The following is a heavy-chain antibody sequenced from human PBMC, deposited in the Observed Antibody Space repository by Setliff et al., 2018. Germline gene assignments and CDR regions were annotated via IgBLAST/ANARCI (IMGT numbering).Heavy chain of an antibody. V-gene: IGHV4-4*09. J-gene: IGHJ5*02. CDR3: ARDNTILGATDH. Sequence: KPSETLSLTCIVSGGSISNYYWSWIRQPPGKGLEWVGRLHTSGSTTYNPALNSRVTISVDTSTNQFSLRLTSLTAADTAVYFCARDNTILGATDHWGQGTLVTVSS. CDR1: GGSISNYY. D-gene: IGHD1-26*01. CDR2: LHTSGST.